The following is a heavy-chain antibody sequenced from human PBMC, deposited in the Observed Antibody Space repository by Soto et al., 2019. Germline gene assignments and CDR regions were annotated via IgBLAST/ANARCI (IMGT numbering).Heavy chain of an antibody. V-gene: IGHV6-1*01. Sequence: SQTLSLTCAISGDSVSSNSATWGWIRQSPSRGLEWLGRTYYRSKWSNDYAVSVKGRITINPDTSNNQFSLHLNSVTPDDTAVYYCARLIGNSWLDSWGQGSLVTVSS. J-gene: IGHJ5*01. CDR3: ARLIGNSWLDS. CDR1: GDSVSSNSAT. CDR2: TYYRSKWSN. D-gene: IGHD3-16*01.